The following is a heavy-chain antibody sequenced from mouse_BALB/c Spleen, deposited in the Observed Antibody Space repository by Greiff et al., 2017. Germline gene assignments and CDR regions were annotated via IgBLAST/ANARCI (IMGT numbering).Heavy chain of an antibody. CDR2: ISSGGST. CDR3: ARDDYWYFDV. CDR1: GFTFSSYA. J-gene: IGHJ1*01. V-gene: IGHV5-6-5*01. Sequence: EVQLVESGGGLVKPGGSLKLSCAASGFTFSSYAMSWVRQTPEKRLEWVASISSGGSTYYPDSVKGRFTISRDNARNILYLQMSSLRSEDTAMYYCARDDYWYFDVWGEGTTVTVSS. D-gene: IGHD2-3*01.